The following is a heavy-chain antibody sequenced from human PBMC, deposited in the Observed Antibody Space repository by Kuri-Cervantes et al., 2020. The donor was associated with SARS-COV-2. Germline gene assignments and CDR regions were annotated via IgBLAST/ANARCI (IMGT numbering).Heavy chain of an antibody. CDR3: ARDSYGDIYYYYGMDV. J-gene: IGHJ6*02. Sequence: GGSLRLSCAASGFTFSSYSMNWVRQAPGKGLEWVSYISSSTIYYADSVKGRFTISRDNAKNSLYLQMNSLRAEDTAVYYCARDSYGDIYYYYGMDVWGQGTTVTVSS. CDR2: ISSSTI. CDR1: GFTFSSYS. V-gene: IGHV3-48*01. D-gene: IGHD4-17*01.